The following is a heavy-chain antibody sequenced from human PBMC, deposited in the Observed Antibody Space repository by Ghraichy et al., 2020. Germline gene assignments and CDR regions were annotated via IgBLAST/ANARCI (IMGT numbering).Heavy chain of an antibody. CDR1: GGSFSGYY. Sequence: GSLRLSCAVYGGSFSGYYWSWIRQPPGKGLEWIGEINHSGSTNYNPSLKSRVTISVDTSKNQFSLKLSSVTAADTAVYYCARERAAAGTSAFDIWGQGTMVTVSS. D-gene: IGHD6-13*01. V-gene: IGHV4-34*01. J-gene: IGHJ3*02. CDR2: INHSGST. CDR3: ARERAAAGTSAFDI.